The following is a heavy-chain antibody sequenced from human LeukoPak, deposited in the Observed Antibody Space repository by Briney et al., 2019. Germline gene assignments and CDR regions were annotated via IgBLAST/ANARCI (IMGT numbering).Heavy chain of an antibody. D-gene: IGHD6-13*01. CDR2: IYPGDSDT. V-gene: IGHV5-51*01. CDR3: ARLGIAATGRRPQIDY. Sequence: GESLKISCQCSGYSFTSYWIDWVRQMPGKGLEWMGIIYPGDSDTEYSPSFQGQVTISVDKSTSTAYLEWSSLKASDTAMYYCARLGIAATGRRPQIDYWGQGTLVTVSS. J-gene: IGHJ4*02. CDR1: GYSFTSYW.